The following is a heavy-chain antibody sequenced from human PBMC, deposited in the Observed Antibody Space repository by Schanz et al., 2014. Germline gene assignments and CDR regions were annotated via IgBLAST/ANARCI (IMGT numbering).Heavy chain of an antibody. CDR2: INSVGSNT. V-gene: IGHV3-74*02. D-gene: IGHD5-18*01. J-gene: IGHJ4*02. Sequence: EVQLLESGGGLVQPGGSLRLSCAASGFTFSSYAINWVRQAPGKGLVWVARINSVGSNTDYADSVTGRFTISRDNAKNTLYLQMNNLRAEDTAVYYCVRVSFADPRLYRGMDRDIDYWGQGTLVTVSS. CDR3: VRVSFADPRLYRGMDRDIDY. CDR1: GFTFSSYA.